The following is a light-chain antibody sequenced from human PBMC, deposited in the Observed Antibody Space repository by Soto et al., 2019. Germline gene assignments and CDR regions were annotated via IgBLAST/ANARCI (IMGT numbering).Light chain of an antibody. Sequence: EAVLTQSPATLSVSPGERVTLSCRASQSVATNLAWYQQRPGQAPGLLIYGAPKAAVGLPASFSASGSGTGFTLTNTSLQSEDLAVYYCQQYNNWPQTFGTGTKVEI. CDR2: GAP. CDR3: QQYNNWPQT. J-gene: IGKJ1*01. V-gene: IGKV3-15*01. CDR1: QSVATN.